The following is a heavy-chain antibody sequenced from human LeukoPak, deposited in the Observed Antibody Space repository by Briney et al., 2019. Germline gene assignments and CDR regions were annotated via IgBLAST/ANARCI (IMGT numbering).Heavy chain of an antibody. J-gene: IGHJ6*02. CDR1: GFTFSSYW. CDR3: AREGYYYYYGMDV. V-gene: IGHV3-7*03. CDR2: IKQDGSEK. Sequence: GGSLRLSCVASGFTFSSYWMSWVRQAPGKGLEWVANIKQDGSEKYYVDSVKGRFTISRDNAKNSLYLQMNSLRAEDTAVYYCAREGYYYYYGMDVWGQGTTVTVSS.